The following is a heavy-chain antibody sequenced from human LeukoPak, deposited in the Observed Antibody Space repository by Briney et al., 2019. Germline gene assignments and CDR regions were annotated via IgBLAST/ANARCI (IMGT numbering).Heavy chain of an antibody. Sequence: GSLRLSCAASGFTFSNYWMSWVRQAPGKGLEWVANIKQDGSEKYYVDSVKGRFTISRDNAKNSLYLQMNSLRAEDTAVYYCARGTIAAAGYYYFDYWGQGTQVTVSS. V-gene: IGHV3-7*04. CDR3: ARGTIAAAGYYYFDY. J-gene: IGHJ4*02. D-gene: IGHD6-13*01. CDR2: IKQDGSEK. CDR1: GFTFSNYW.